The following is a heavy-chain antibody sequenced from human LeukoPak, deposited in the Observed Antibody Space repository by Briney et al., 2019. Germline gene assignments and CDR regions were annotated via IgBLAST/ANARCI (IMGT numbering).Heavy chain of an antibody. CDR1: GFTFSSYA. Sequence: WGYLRLSCSASGFTFSSYAMSWVRQAPGKGLEWGSGISGSGGNTYYADSVKGRFTISRDNYKNTLYLQMNSLRAEDTAVYYCAKDGYYYDSSGYYGQTFDYWGQGTLVSVSS. D-gene: IGHD3-22*01. CDR3: AKDGYYYDSSGYYGQTFDY. J-gene: IGHJ4*02. CDR2: ISGSGGNT. V-gene: IGHV3-23*01.